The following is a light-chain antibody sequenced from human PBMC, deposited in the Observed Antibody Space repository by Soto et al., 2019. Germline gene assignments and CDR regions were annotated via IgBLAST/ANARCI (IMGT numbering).Light chain of an antibody. J-gene: IGKJ5*01. CDR2: AAS. V-gene: IGKV1-9*01. CDR3: QHLNTYPIT. Sequence: DIQMTQSTSSLSASVGHRVTISCRASQDISTHLAWFAQKPGRAPQLLIYAASTLHSGVPSRFSGSGSGTDFTLTISSLQPEDFATYYCQHLNTYPITFGPGTRLEI. CDR1: QDISTH.